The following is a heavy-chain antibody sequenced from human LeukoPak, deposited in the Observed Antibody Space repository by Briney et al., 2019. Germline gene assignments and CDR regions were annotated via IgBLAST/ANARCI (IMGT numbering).Heavy chain of an antibody. J-gene: IGHJ4*02. CDR3: ARDLSTVVPADNFDY. Sequence: GGSLRLSCAASGFTFSSYGMHWVRQAPGKGLEWVAVIWYDGSNKYYADSVKGRFTISRDNSKNTLYLQMNSLRAEDTAVCYCARDLSTVVPADNFDYWGQGTLVTVSS. CDR1: GFTFSSYG. D-gene: IGHD2-2*01. V-gene: IGHV3-33*01. CDR2: IWYDGSNK.